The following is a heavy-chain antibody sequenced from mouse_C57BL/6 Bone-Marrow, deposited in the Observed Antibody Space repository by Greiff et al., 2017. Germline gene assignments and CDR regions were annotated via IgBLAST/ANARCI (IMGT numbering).Heavy chain of an antibody. D-gene: IGHD2-14*01. V-gene: IGHV1-69*01. CDR1: GYTFTSYW. CDR3: ARDRYAAWFAY. CDR2: IDPSDSYT. J-gene: IGHJ3*01. Sequence: QVQLKQPGAELVMPGASVKLSCKASGYTFTSYWMHWVKQRPGQGLEWIGEIDPSDSYTNYNQKFKGKSTLTVDKSSSTAYMQLSSLTSEDSAVYYCARDRYAAWFAYWGQGTLVTVSA.